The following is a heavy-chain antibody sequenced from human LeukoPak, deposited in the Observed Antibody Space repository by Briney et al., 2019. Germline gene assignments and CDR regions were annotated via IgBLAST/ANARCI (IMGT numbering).Heavy chain of an antibody. J-gene: IGHJ5*02. D-gene: IGHD4/OR15-4a*01. CDR1: GFTFSRYW. V-gene: IGHV3-74*03. CDR2: INSDGSAT. Sequence: GGSLRLSCAASGFTFSRYWMHWVRQAPGKGLMWVSRINSDGSATTYADFVKGRFTISRDNAKNTVYLQMNSLRVDDTAIYYCERDYGAWGQGTLVTVSP. CDR3: ERDYGA.